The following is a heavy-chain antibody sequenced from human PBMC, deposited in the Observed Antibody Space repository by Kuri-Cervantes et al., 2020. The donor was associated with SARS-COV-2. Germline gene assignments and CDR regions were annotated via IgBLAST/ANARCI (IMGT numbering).Heavy chain of an antibody. CDR2: IRGSGGST. CDR3: AKDHMAAMVRGPRGYFDY. J-gene: IGHJ4*02. V-gene: IGHV3-23*01. CDR1: GFTFSSYA. Sequence: ETLSLTCAASGFTFSSYAMSWVRQAPGKGLEWVSAIRGSGGSTYYADSVKGRFTISRDNSKNTLYLQMNSLRAEDTAVYYCAKDHMAAMVRGPRGYFDYWGQGTLVTVSS. D-gene: IGHD3-10*01.